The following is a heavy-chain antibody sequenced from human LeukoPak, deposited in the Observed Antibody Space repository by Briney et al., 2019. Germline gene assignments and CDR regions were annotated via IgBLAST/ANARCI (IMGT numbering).Heavy chain of an antibody. CDR1: GGTFSTYE. D-gene: IGHD1-26*01. J-gene: IGHJ6*03. CDR3: ARVEKGSYYSDYYYMDV. CDR2: IIPILGIA. V-gene: IGHV1-69*04. Sequence: SVKVSCKASGGTFSTYEITWVRQAPGQGLEWMGSIIPILGIATYAQKFQGRVTITADKSTSTAYMELSSPRSEDTAVYYCARVEKGSYYSDYYYMDVWGKGTTVTVSS.